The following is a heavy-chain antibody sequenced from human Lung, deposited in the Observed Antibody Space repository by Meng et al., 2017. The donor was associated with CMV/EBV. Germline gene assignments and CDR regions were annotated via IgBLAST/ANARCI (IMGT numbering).Heavy chain of an antibody. CDR3: ASDRIAAAGTHDY. Sequence: ASVXVSXKASGYTFTDYYMHWVRQAPGQGLEWMGWINPNSGGTNYAQKFQGRVTMTRDTSISTAYMELSRLRSDDTAVYYCASDRIAAAGTHDYWGQGTLVTVSS. J-gene: IGHJ4*02. CDR1: GYTFTDYY. CDR2: INPNSGGT. D-gene: IGHD6-13*01. V-gene: IGHV1-2*02.